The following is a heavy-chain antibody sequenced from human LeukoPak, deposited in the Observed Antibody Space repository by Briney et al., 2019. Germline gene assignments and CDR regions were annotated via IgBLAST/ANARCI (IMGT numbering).Heavy chain of an antibody. J-gene: IGHJ4*02. CDR1: GFTFDDYA. V-gene: IGHV3-43*02. CDR2: ISGDGGAT. CDR3: AKDMAYSSGWYGIDY. Sequence: GGSLRLSCAASGFTFDDYAMHWVRQAPGRGLEWVSLISGDGGATHYADSVKGRFTISRDNSKNSLYLQMNSLRTEDTAFYYCAKDMAYSSGWYGIDYWGQGTLVTVSS. D-gene: IGHD6-19*01.